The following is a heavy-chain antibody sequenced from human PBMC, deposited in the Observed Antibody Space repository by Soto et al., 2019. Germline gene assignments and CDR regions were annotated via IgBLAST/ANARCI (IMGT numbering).Heavy chain of an antibody. CDR2: IWYDGSNQ. CDR3: ARVIGLSGNSGEREYYLDY. Sequence: QVQLVESGGGVVQPGRSLRLSCAASGFTFRNYGMHWIRQAPGKGLEWVAVIWYDGSNQYYVDSVKGRFTISRDNSKNTLYLQMNSLSAEDTAVYYCARVIGLSGNSGEREYYLDYWGQGTPVTVSS. V-gene: IGHV3-33*01. D-gene: IGHD5-12*01. CDR1: GFTFRNYG. J-gene: IGHJ4*02.